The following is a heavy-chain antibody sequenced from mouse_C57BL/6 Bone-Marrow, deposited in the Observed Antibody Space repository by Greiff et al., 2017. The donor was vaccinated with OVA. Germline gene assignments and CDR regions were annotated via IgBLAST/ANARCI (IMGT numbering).Heavy chain of an antibody. Sequence: VQLQQSGPELVKPGASVKISCKASGYTFTDYNMDWVKQSHGKSLEWIGDINPNNGGTIYNQKFKGKATLTVDKSSSTAYMELRSLTSEDTAVYYCARCELGRWYFDYWGQGTTLTVSS. CDR1: GYTFTDYN. CDR3: ARCELGRWYFDY. CDR2: INPNNGGT. V-gene: IGHV1-18*01. D-gene: IGHD4-1*01. J-gene: IGHJ2*01.